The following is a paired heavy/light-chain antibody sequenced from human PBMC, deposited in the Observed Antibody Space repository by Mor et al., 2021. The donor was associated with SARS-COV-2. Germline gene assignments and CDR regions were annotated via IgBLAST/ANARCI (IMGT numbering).Light chain of an antibody. CDR3: QQYDSSPWT. Sequence: EIVLTQSPGTLSLSPGERATLSCRASQIVSNSHLAWYQQKPGQAPSLLMYDVSSRATGIPDRFSGSGSGTDFTLTISRLEPEDFAVYYCQQYDSSPWTFGQGTKVEIK. CDR1: QIVSNSH. V-gene: IGKV3-20*01. CDR2: DVS. J-gene: IGKJ1*01.
Heavy chain of an antibody. D-gene: IGHD3-22*01. J-gene: IGHJ4*02. Sequence: QITLKESGPTLVNPTQTLTLTCTFSGFSLSSSGVGVGWIRQPPGKALEWLALIFSDDNKRYNPSLKGRLTITKDTSKNQVVLTMTDMDTVDTATYYCAHTSGTIGYSSGWCPNDYWGQGTLVTVSS. CDR2: IFSDDNK. V-gene: IGHV2-5*02. CDR1: GFSLSSSGVG. CDR3: AHTSGTIGYSSGWCPNDY.